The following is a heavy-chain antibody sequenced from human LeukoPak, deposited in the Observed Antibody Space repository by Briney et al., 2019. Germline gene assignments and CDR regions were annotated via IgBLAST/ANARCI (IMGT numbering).Heavy chain of an antibody. CDR1: GFTLGSHW. Sequence: GGSLRLSCATSGFTLGSHWMSWVRQAPGKGLEWVANIREDGSEKYYVDSMTGRFTISRDNAQNSVYLHMNSLTAEDTALYYCARDWVAGVPFDAFDIWGQGTMVSVSS. V-gene: IGHV3-7*03. D-gene: IGHD3-10*01. CDR2: IREDGSEK. J-gene: IGHJ3*02. CDR3: ARDWVAGVPFDAFDI.